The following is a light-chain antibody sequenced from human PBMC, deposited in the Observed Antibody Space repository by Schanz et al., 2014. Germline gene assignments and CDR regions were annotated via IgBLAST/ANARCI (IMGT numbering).Light chain of an antibody. CDR1: QSVSSY. Sequence: EIVLTQSPATLSLSPGERATLSCRASQSVSSYLAWYQQKPGQAPRLLIYDASNRATGIPARFSGSGSGTDFTLTISSLEPEDFAVYYCQQYNNWPRTFGPGTKVESK. V-gene: IGKV3-11*01. CDR2: DAS. CDR3: QQYNNWPRT. J-gene: IGKJ1*01.